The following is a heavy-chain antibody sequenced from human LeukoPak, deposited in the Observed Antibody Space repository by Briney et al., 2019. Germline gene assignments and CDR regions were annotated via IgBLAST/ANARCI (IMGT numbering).Heavy chain of an antibody. D-gene: IGHD1-26*01. CDR3: AKDRRGSYGSNYFDY. CDR1: GFTFSSYG. V-gene: IGHV3-30*18. J-gene: IGHJ4*02. Sequence: GGSLRLSCAASGFTFSSYGMHWVRQAPGKGLEWVAVISYDGSNKYYAGSVKGRFTISRDNSKNTLYLQMNSLRAEDTAVYYCAKDRRGSYGSNYFDYWGQGTLVTVSS. CDR2: ISYDGSNK.